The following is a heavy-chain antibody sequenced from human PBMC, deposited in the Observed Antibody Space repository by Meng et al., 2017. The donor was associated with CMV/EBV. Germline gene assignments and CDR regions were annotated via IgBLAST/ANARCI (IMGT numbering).Heavy chain of an antibody. J-gene: IGHJ4*02. Sequence: ASVKVSCKASGYTFTSYYMHWVRQAPGQGLEWMGIINPSGGSTSYAQKFQGRVTITTDESTSTAYMELSSLRSEDTAVYYCARGLRYSSSWLFQHDYWGQGTLVTVSS. CDR2: INPSGGST. CDR3: ARGLRYSSSWLFQHDY. D-gene: IGHD6-13*01. V-gene: IGHV1-46*01. CDR1: GYTFTSYY.